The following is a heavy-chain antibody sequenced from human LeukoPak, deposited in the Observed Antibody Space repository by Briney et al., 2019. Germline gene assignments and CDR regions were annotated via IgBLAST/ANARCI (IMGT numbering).Heavy chain of an antibody. CDR3: ARDQVGYCRSTSCYYSAFDI. V-gene: IGHV3-30*04. J-gene: IGHJ3*02. D-gene: IGHD2-2*01. Sequence: GGSLRLSFAASGFTFSSYAMHWVRQAPGKGLEWVAVISYDGSNKYYADSVKGRFTISRDNSKNTLYLQMNSLRAEDTAVYYCARDQVGYCRSTSCYYSAFDIWGQGTMVTVSS. CDR1: GFTFSSYA. CDR2: ISYDGSNK.